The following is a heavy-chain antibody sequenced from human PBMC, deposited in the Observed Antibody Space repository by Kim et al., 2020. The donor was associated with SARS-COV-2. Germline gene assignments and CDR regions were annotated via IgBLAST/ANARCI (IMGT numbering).Heavy chain of an antibody. CDR1: GFTFSSYG. V-gene: IGHV3-30*18. Sequence: GGSLRLSCAASGFTFSSYGMHWVRQAPGKGLEWVAVISYDGSNKYYADSVKGRFTISRDNSKNTLYLQMNSLRAEDTAVYYCAKDPFGSSSSFYFDYWGQGTQVTVSS. D-gene: IGHD6-6*01. J-gene: IGHJ4*02. CDR3: AKDPFGSSSSFYFDY. CDR2: ISYDGSNK.